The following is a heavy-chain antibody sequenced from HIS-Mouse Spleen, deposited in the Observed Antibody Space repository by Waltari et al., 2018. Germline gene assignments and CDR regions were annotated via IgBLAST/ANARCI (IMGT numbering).Heavy chain of an antibody. D-gene: IGHD1-20*01. J-gene: IGHJ4*02. Sequence: QVQLVEPGGGVVQPGRSRRLSCSASGFTFSSHALHWLRQAPGKALEWVAVISYDGSNKYYADSVKGRFTISRDNSKNTLYLQMNSLRAEDTAVYYCARDHRNNWAIRDWGQGTLVTVSS. V-gene: IGHV3-30-3*01. CDR2: ISYDGSNK. CDR3: ARDHRNNWAIRD. CDR1: GFTFSSHA.